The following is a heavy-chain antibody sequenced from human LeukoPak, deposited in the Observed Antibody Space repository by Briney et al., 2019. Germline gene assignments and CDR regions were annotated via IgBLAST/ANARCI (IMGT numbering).Heavy chain of an antibody. CDR1: GYTFTSYG. V-gene: IGHV1-18*01. Sequence: EASVKVSCKASGYTFTSYGITWVRQAPGQGLEWMGWISAYNGNTNYAQKFQGRVTMTTDTSTSTAYMELRSLRFDDTAVYYCARVSMGGYSYGYDYYYYMDVWGKGTTVTISS. J-gene: IGHJ6*03. D-gene: IGHD5-18*01. CDR2: ISAYNGNT. CDR3: ARVSMGGYSYGYDYYYYMDV.